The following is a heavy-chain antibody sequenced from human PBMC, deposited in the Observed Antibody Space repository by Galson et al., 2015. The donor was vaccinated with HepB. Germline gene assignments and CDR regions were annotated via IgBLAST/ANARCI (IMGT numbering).Heavy chain of an antibody. CDR2: IIPILGIA. Sequence: SVKVSCKASGGTFSSYAISWVRQAPGQGLEWMGGIIPILGIANYAQKLQGRVTITADKSTSTAYMELSSLRSEDTAVYYCARDAGVVIMDDAFDIWGQGTMVTVSS. D-gene: IGHD3-3*01. CDR3: ARDAGVVIMDDAFDI. V-gene: IGHV1-69*10. J-gene: IGHJ3*02. CDR1: GGTFSSYA.